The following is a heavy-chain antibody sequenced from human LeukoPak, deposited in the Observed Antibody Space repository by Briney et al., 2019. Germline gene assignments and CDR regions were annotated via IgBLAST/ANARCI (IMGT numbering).Heavy chain of an antibody. CDR2: IYSSGGT. D-gene: IGHD5/OR15-5a*01. J-gene: IGHJ4*01. V-gene: IGHV3-66*01. CDR3: AKRPLSSCN. CDR1: GFTMRDND. Sequence: GGSLRLSCAVSGFTMRDNDMTWVRPAPGKGLEWVSLIYSSGGTSYADSVKGRFTISKDNSKNTLCLQMNSLRAEDTAVYYCAKRPLSSCNWGLGTLVTVSS.